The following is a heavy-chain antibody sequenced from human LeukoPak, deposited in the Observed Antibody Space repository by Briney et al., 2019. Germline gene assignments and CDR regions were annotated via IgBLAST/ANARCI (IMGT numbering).Heavy chain of an antibody. CDR2: ISGSGGST. CDR1: GGSISSSSYY. J-gene: IGHJ4*02. Sequence: ETLSLTCTVSGGSISSSSYYWGWIRQAPGKGLEWVSAISGSGGSTYYADSVKGRFTISRDNSKNTLYLQMNSLRAEDTAVYYCAKGVVVMPATRADYWGQGTLVTVSS. D-gene: IGHD2-15*01. CDR3: AKGVVVMPATRADY. V-gene: IGHV3-23*01.